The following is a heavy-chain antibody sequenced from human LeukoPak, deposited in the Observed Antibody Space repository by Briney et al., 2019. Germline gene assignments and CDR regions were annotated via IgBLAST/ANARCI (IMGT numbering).Heavy chain of an antibody. Sequence: ASVKVSCKVSGYTLTELSMHWVRQAPGKGLEWMGGFDPEDGETIYAQKFQGRVTMTEDTSTDTAYMELSSLRSEDTAVYYCASLYYDTSGRSFDYWGQGTLVTVSS. V-gene: IGHV1-24*01. CDR1: GYTLTELS. CDR3: ASLYYDTSGRSFDY. CDR2: FDPEDGET. J-gene: IGHJ4*02. D-gene: IGHD3-22*01.